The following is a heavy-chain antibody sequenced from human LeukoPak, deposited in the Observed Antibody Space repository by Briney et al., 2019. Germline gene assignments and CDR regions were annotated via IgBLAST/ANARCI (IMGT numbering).Heavy chain of an antibody. CDR1: GFTFSSYA. Sequence: EGSLRLSCAASGFTFSSYAMHWVRQAPGKGLEWVAVISYDGSNKYYADSVKGRFTISRDNSKNTLYLQMNSLRAEDTAVYYCARSKVGYSYGSLDYWGQGTLVTVSS. D-gene: IGHD5-18*01. CDR2: ISYDGSNK. CDR3: ARSKVGYSYGSLDY. J-gene: IGHJ4*02. V-gene: IGHV3-30*04.